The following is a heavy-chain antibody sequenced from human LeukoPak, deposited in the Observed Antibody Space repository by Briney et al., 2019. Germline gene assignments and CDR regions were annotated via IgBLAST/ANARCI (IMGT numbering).Heavy chain of an antibody. J-gene: IGHJ4*02. CDR3: ARGLFFTMRQYYFDY. D-gene: IGHD3-22*01. V-gene: IGHV4-39*07. Sequence: SETLSLTCTVSGGSISSTNYYWGWIRQPPGKGLEWIGSIYYSGSTYYNPSLKSRVTISVDTSKNHFSLKLSSVTAADTAVYYCARGLFFTMRQYYFDYWGQGTLVTVSS. CDR2: IYYSGST. CDR1: GGSISSTNYY.